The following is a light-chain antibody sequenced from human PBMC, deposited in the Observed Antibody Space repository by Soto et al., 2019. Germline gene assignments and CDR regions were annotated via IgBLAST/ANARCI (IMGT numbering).Light chain of an antibody. J-gene: IGKJ1*01. Sequence: ESVLTQTPGTLSLCPGDRATPSCSASQSVSSSYLAWYQQKPGQAPRLLIYGASSRATGIPDRFSGSGSGTDFPLTISRLEPEDFAVYYCQQYGNSPPTFGQGTKVDIK. CDR1: QSVSSSY. CDR3: QQYGNSPPT. CDR2: GAS. V-gene: IGKV3-20*01.